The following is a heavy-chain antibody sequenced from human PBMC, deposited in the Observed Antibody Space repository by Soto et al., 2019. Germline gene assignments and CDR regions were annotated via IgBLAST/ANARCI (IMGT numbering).Heavy chain of an antibody. V-gene: IGHV4-59*01. CDR2: IYYSGST. Sequence: SETLSLTCTVSGGSISSYYWSWIRQPPGKGLEWIGCIYYSGSTNYNPSLKSRVTISVDTSKNQFSLNLRSVTAADTAVYYCARGRWLQLIYFDYWGQGTLVTVSS. J-gene: IGHJ4*02. CDR1: GGSISSYY. CDR3: ARGRWLQLIYFDY. D-gene: IGHD5-12*01.